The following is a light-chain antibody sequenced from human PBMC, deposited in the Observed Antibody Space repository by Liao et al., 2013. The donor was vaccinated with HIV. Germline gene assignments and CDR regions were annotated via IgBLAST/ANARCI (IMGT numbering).Light chain of an antibody. J-gene: IGLJ1*01. V-gene: IGLV3-1*01. CDR1: KLGDKY. CDR3: QAWDSSTYWY. CDR2: QDS. Sequence: SYELTQPPSVSVSPGQTASITCSGDKLGDKYACWYQQKPGQSPVLVIYQDSKRPSGIPERFSGSNSGNTATLTISGTQAMDEADYYCQAWDSSTYWYFGTGTQGH.